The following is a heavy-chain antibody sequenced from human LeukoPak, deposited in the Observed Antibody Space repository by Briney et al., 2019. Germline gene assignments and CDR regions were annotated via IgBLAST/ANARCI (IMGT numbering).Heavy chain of an antibody. D-gene: IGHD3-10*01. CDR3: TRGSLSGSSRDY. J-gene: IGHJ4*02. Sequence: ASVSVSCTASAYTFTCYDINWVRQAPGQGLEWMGWMNPDTGDTGYAPNFQGRVAMTRDTSIDTAYMQLTGLTSHDTAIYYCTRGSLSGSSRDYWGQGTLVTVSS. CDR1: AYTFTCYD. V-gene: IGHV1-8*01. CDR2: MNPDTGDT.